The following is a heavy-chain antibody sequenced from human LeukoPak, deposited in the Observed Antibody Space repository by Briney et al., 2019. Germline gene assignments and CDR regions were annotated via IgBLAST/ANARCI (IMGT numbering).Heavy chain of an antibody. D-gene: IGHD2-15*01. V-gene: IGHV3-48*02. CDR1: GFTFSSYS. J-gene: IGHJ4*02. CDR2: ISSSSSTI. Sequence: GGSLRLSCAASGFTFSSYSMNWVRQAPGKGLEWGSDISSSSSTIYYADSVKGRFTISRDNAKNSLYLQMNSLRDEDTAVYYCARVFVGYCSGGSCPWDYWGQGTLVTVSS. CDR3: ARVFVGYCSGGSCPWDY.